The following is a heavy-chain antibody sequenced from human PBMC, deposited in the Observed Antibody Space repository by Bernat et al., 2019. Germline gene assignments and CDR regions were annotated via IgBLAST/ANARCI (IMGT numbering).Heavy chain of an antibody. CDR2: ISGSGGST. V-gene: IGHV3-23*01. J-gene: IGHJ4*02. CDR1: GFTFSSYA. Sequence: EVQLLESGGGLVQPGGSLRLSCAASGFTFSSYAMSWVRQAPGKGLEWVSAISGSGGSTYYADSVKGRFTISRDNSKNTLYLQMNSLRAEDTAVYYCAKDLELRRVRGVHYYFDYWGQGTLVTVSS. CDR3: AKDLELRRVRGVHYYFDY. D-gene: IGHD3-10*01.